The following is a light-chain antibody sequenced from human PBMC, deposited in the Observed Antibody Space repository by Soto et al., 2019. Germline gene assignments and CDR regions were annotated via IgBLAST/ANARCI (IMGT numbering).Light chain of an antibody. V-gene: IGKV3-11*01. J-gene: IGKJ4*01. CDR1: QYINTR. CDR3: QQRSNWLLT. CDR2: GAS. Sequence: EIVLTQSPATLSSLPVDRVTLSCRASQYINTRLAWYQHRPGQAPRLLIYGASTRATGIPARFSGSGSGTDFTLTISSLEPEDFAVYYCQQRSNWLLTFGGGTKVDI.